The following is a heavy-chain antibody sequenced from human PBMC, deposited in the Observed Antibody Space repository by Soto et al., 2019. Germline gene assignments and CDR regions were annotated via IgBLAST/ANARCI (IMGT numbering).Heavy chain of an antibody. CDR2: ISVYGGIT. J-gene: IGHJ3*02. CDR3: ARVTAVAGINAFDI. Sequence: GGSLRLSCAASGFTLSDYWMHWVRQVPGKGLQWVSRISVYGGITGYADSVKGRFTISRDNAKNTLYLQMNSLRAEDTALYHCARVTAVAGINAFDIWGQGTMVTVSS. CDR1: GFTLSDYW. V-gene: IGHV3-20*01. D-gene: IGHD6-19*01.